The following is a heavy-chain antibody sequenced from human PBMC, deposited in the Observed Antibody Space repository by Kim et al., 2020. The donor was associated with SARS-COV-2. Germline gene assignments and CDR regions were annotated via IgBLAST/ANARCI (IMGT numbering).Heavy chain of an antibody. J-gene: IGHJ4*02. V-gene: IGHV4-34*01. Sequence: SETLSLTCAVYGGSFSGYYWSWIRQPPGKGLEWIGEINHSGSTNYNPSLKSRVTISVDTSKNQFSLKLSSVTAADTAVYYCARAGTTYGKRSLDYWGQGTLVTVSS. CDR1: GGSFSGYY. D-gene: IGHD4-17*01. CDR2: INHSGST. CDR3: ARAGTTYGKRSLDY.